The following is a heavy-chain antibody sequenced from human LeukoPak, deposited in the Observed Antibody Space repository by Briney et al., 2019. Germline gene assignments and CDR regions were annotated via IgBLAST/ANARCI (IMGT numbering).Heavy chain of an antibody. CDR3: AREGPYYGMDV. CDR2: IYGGGNT. V-gene: IGHV3-53*01. J-gene: IGHJ6*02. CDR1: GFTVSNNH. Sequence: GGSLRLSCAASGFTVSNNHMSWVRQAPGKGLEWVSVIYGGGNTYYADSVKGRFTISRDNFKNTVYLQMNSLRAEDTAVYYCAREGPYYGMDVWGQGTTVTVSS.